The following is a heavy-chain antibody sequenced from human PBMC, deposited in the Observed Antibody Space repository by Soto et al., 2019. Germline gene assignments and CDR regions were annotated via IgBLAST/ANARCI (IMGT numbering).Heavy chain of an antibody. D-gene: IGHD1-7*01. V-gene: IGHV3-23*01. CDR1: GFTFNTYV. CDR2: ISYSADKT. CDR3: ARRARTATTNWGAFDV. Sequence: GGSLRLSCAASGFTFNTYVMNWVRQAPGEGLEWVSTISYSADKTHYADSVKGRFTISIDNSRDTLFLQMNSLRADDAAVYYCARRARTATTNWGAFDVWGQGTMVTVSS. J-gene: IGHJ3*01.